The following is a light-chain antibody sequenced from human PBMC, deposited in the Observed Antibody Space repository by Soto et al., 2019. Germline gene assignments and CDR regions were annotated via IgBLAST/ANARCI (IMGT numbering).Light chain of an antibody. J-gene: IGKJ1*01. CDR2: DAS. Sequence: DIQMTQSPSTLSASIGDRVTITCRASQSVGTLLAWYQQKPGKAPNLLIYDASNLEPGVPSRFSGSGSGTEFTLTISSLQSDDFATYYCQQYNAYPPWTFGQGTRWRSN. CDR3: QQYNAYPPWT. CDR1: QSVGTL. V-gene: IGKV1-5*01.